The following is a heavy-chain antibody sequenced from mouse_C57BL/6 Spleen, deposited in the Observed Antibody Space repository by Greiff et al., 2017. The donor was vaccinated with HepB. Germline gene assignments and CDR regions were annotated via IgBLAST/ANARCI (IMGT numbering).Heavy chain of an antibody. Sequence: EVQRVESGGGLVQPGGSLSLSCAASGFTFTDYYMSWVRQPPGKALEWLGFIRNKANGYTTEYSASVKGRFTISRDNSQSFLYLQMNALRAEDSATYYCARSLYDAYYAYYFDYWGQGTTLTVSS. J-gene: IGHJ2*01. V-gene: IGHV7-3*01. CDR2: IRNKANGYTT. CDR3: ARSLYDAYYAYYFDY. CDR1: GFTFTDYY. D-gene: IGHD2-3*01.